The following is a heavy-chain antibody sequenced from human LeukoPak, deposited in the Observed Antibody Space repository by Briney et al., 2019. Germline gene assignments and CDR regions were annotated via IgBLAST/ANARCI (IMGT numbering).Heavy chain of an antibody. D-gene: IGHD4-17*01. J-gene: IGHJ4*02. CDR2: IKQDGSEK. CDR1: GFIFSSYW. Sequence: GGSLRLSCGASGFIFSSYWMSWVRQAPGKGLEWVANIKQDGSEKYYVDSVKGRFTISRDNAKNSLYLQMNSLRAEDTAVYYCANEIRPNDYWGQGTQVTVSS. V-gene: IGHV3-7*03. CDR3: ANEIRPNDY.